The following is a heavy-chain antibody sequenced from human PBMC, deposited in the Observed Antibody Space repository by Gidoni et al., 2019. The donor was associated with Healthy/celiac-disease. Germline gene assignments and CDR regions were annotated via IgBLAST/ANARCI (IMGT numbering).Heavy chain of an antibody. CDR1: GYTFTSYG. CDR3: VGEPLYGDYVKAFDY. D-gene: IGHD4-17*01. CDR2: ISAYNGNT. J-gene: IGHJ4*02. Sequence: QVQLVQSGAEVTKPGASVKVSCKASGYTFTSYGISWVRQAPGQGLEWMGWISAYNGNTNYAQKLQGRVTMTTDTSTSTAYMELRSLRSDDTAVYYCVGEPLYGDYVKAFDYWGQGTLVTVSS. V-gene: IGHV1-18*01.